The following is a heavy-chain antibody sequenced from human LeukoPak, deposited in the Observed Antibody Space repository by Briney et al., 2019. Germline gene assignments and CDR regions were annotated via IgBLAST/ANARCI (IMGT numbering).Heavy chain of an antibody. J-gene: IGHJ4*02. V-gene: IGHV1-2*02. CDR2: INPNSGGT. D-gene: IGHD3-9*01. CDR3: ARDPPNYDFLPVYYKQPARLDY. Sequence: SVKVSCKASGYTFTGYYMHWVRQAPGQGLEWMGWINPNSGGTNYAQKFQGRVTMTRDTSISTAYMELSRLRSDDTAVYYCARDPPNYDFLPVYYKQPARLDYWAQETLVTVPS. CDR1: GYTFTGYY.